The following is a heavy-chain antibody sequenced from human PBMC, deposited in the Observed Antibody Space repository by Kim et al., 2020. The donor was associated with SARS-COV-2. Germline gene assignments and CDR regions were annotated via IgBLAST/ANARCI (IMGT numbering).Heavy chain of an antibody. CDR1: GFTFSTSG. V-gene: IGHV3-23*01. CDR3: SKRYNILWIFEN. D-gene: IGHD5-12*01. J-gene: IGHJ4*02. Sequence: GGSLRLSCAASGFTFSTSGMGWLRQAPGKGLEWVSGIGDSIGPTMYADSVKGRFTISRDNSKNTVFLHMIRLQAEDTAVNYCSKRYNILWIFENWGQGTLVSVSS. CDR2: IGDSIGPT.